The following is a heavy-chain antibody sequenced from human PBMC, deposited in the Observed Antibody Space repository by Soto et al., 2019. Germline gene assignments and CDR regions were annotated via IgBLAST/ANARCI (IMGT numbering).Heavy chain of an antibody. D-gene: IGHD2-21*02. CDR2: IYWDDDK. CDR1: AFSLSTGGVG. CDR3: IQSCCGGDCLQSYASYYYYGMDV. V-gene: IGHV2-5*02. J-gene: IGHJ6*02. Sequence: QITLKEPGPTLVKPTQTLTLTCTFSAFSLSTGGVGVGWIRQPPGKALEWLALIYWDDDKRYSPSLRSRLTITKDTSKNQVVLTMTNMDPVDTATYYCIQSCCGGDCLQSYASYYYYGMDVWGQGTTVTVSS.